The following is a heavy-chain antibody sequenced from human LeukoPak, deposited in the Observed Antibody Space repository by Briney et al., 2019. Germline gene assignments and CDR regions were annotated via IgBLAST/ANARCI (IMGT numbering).Heavy chain of an antibody. CDR1: GGTFSSYA. CDR3: ARDLQPYQLLNTFAFS. CDR2: IIPIFGTA. J-gene: IGHJ5*02. V-gene: IGHV1-69*13. Sequence: GASVKVSCKASGGTFSSYAISWVRQAPGQGLEWMGGIIPIFGTANYAQKFQGRVTITADESTSTAYMELSSLRSEDTAVYYCARDLQPYQLLNTFAFSWGQGTLVTVSS. D-gene: IGHD2-2*01.